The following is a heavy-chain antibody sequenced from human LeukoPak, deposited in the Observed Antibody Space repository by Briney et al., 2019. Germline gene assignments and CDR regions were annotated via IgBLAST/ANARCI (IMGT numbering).Heavy chain of an antibody. D-gene: IGHD4/OR15-4a*01. CDR2: IYYSGST. CDR1: GGSISSYY. CDR3: ARGSDYGLDY. V-gene: IGHV4-59*01. Sequence: PSETLSLTCTVSGGSISSYYWSWIRQPPGKGLEWIGYIYYSGSTNYNPSLKSRVTISVDTSKNQFSLKLSSVTAADTAVYYCARGSDYGLDYWGQGTLVTVPS. J-gene: IGHJ4*02.